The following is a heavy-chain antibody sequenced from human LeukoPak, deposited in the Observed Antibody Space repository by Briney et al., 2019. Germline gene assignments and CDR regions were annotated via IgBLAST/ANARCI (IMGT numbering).Heavy chain of an antibody. CDR1: GGSISSYY. D-gene: IGHD2-15*01. Sequence: SETLSLTCTVSGGSISSYYWSWLRQPPGKGLEWIGYIYYSGSTNYNPSLKSRVTISVYTSKNQFSLKLSSVTAADTAVYYCARVGPLVEVDWGQGTLVTVSS. J-gene: IGHJ4*02. CDR3: ARVGPLVEVD. V-gene: IGHV4-59*01. CDR2: IYYSGST.